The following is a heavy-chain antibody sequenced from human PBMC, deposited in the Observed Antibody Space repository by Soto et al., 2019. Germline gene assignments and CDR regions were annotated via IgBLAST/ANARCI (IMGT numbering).Heavy chain of an antibody. Sequence: KPSETLSLTCTVSGGSISSSSYYWGWIRQPPGKGLEWIGSIYYSGSTYYNPSLKSRVTISVDTSKNQFSLKLSSVTAADTAVYYCARRPKWELTGGFDYWGQGTLVTVSS. J-gene: IGHJ4*02. CDR3: ARRPKWELTGGFDY. CDR1: GGSISSSSYY. CDR2: IYYSGST. V-gene: IGHV4-39*01. D-gene: IGHD1-26*01.